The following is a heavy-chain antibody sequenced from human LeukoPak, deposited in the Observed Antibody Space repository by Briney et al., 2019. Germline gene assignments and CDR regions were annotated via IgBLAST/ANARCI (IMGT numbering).Heavy chain of an antibody. CDR1: GYTFTSYD. V-gene: IGHV1-8*01. CDR3: ARGRHITSRYYYMDV. D-gene: IGHD2-21*01. CDR2: MNPNSGNT. J-gene: IGHJ6*03. Sequence: ASVKVSCKASGYTFTSYDINWMRQATGQGLEWMGWMNPNSGNTGYAQKFQGRVTMTRNTSISTAYMELSSLRSEDTAVYYCARGRHITSRYYYMDVWGKGTTVTISS.